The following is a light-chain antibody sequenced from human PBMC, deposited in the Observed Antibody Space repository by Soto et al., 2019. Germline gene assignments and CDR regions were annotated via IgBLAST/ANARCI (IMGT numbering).Light chain of an antibody. CDR2: EVS. CDR3: CSYTASSTVV. V-gene: IGLV2-14*01. J-gene: IGLJ2*01. Sequence: QSVLTQPASVSGSPGQSITMSCTGTSTDVGGYNYVSWYQQHPGKAPKLVIFEVSNRPSGVSNRFSGSKSGNTASLTISGLQAEDEGDYYCCSYTASSTVVFGGGTKLTVL. CDR1: STDVGGYNY.